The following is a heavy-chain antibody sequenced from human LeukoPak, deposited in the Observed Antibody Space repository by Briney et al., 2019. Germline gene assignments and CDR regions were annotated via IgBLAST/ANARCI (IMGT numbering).Heavy chain of an antibody. V-gene: IGHV3-20*04. J-gene: IGHJ4*02. CDR1: GFTFDEYG. CDR3: ARDSFSGSSLDY. Sequence: PGGSLRLSCAASGFTFDEYGMSWVRQAPGKGLEWVSSMNWDGCSTAYADSVQGRFTISRDNAKNSLHLQMKSLRAEDTALYYCARDSFSGSSLDYWGQGTLVTVSS. D-gene: IGHD1-26*01. CDR2: MNWDGCST.